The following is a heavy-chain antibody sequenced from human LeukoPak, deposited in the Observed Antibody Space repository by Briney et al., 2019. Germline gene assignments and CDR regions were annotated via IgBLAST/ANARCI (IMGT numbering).Heavy chain of an antibody. D-gene: IGHD2-15*01. CDR2: IYYSGST. J-gene: IGHJ4*02. CDR1: GGSISCYY. CDR3: ARHCSGGSCYLY. V-gene: IGHV4-39*01. Sequence: SETLSLTCTVSGGSISCYYWSWIRQPPGKGLEWIGSIYYSGSTYYNPSLKSRVTISVDTSKNQFSLKLSSVTAADTAVYYCARHCSGGSCYLYWGQGTLVTVSS.